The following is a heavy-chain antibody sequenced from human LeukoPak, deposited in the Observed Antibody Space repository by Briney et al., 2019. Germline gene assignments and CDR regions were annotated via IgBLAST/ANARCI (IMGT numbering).Heavy chain of an antibody. CDR3: AKGLRLGELSS. Sequence: GGSLRLSCAASGLTFSNAWMSWVRQAPGKGLEWVSYISSSSSTIYYADSVKGRFTISRDNAKNSLYLQMNSLRAEDTAVYYWAKGLRLGELSSLGQGTLGTVSS. CDR2: ISSSSSTI. V-gene: IGHV3-48*04. J-gene: IGHJ5*02. D-gene: IGHD3-16*02. CDR1: GLTFSNAW.